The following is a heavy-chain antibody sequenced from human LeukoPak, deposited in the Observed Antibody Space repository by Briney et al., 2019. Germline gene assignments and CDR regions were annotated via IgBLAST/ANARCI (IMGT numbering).Heavy chain of an antibody. CDR3: ARDRYGGTDY. D-gene: IGHD4-23*01. Sequence: GGSLLLSCAASGFTFSSYWMSCVRPPPGKGLEWVANIKQDGSEKYYVDSVKGRFTISRDNAKNSLYLQMNSLRAEDTAVYYCARDRYGGTDYWGQGTLVTVSS. V-gene: IGHV3-7*01. J-gene: IGHJ4*02. CDR2: IKQDGSEK. CDR1: GFTFSSYW.